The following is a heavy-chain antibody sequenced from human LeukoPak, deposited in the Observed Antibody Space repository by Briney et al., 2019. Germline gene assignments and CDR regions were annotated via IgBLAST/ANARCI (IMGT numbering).Heavy chain of an antibody. V-gene: IGHV4-39*07. Sequence: SETLSLNCTVSGGSISSSTYYWGWIRQPPGKGLEWIWTIYYSGSAYYNPSLKSRVAISVDTSKNRFSLKMSSVTAADTAVYYCARVSSVWIKDYYYYMDVWGKGTTVTISS. D-gene: IGHD5-12*01. J-gene: IGHJ6*03. CDR1: GGSISSSTYY. CDR3: ARVSSVWIKDYYYYMDV. CDR2: IYYSGSA.